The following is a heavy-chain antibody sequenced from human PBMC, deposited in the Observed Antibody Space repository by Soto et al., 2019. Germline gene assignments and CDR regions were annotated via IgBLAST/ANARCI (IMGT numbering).Heavy chain of an antibody. CDR3: ARTTVTAFGGFDY. CDR1: GFTFSSYG. J-gene: IGHJ4*02. D-gene: IGHD4-4*01. CDR2: ISYDGSEK. V-gene: IGHV3-30*03. Sequence: QVQLVESGGGVVQPGRSLRLSCAASGFTFSSYGMHWVRQAPGKGLEWVAGISYDGSEKYSADSVKGRFTISRDNSKNTLFLQMNSLRAEDTAVYYCARTTVTAFGGFDYWGQGTLVTVSS.